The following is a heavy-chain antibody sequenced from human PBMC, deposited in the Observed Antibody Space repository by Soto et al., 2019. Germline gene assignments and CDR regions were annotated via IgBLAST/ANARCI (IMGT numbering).Heavy chain of an antibody. Sequence: QVQLVQSGAEVKKPGASVKVSCKASGYTFTSYGISWVRQAPGQGLEWMGWISAYNGNTNYAQKLQGRVTMTTDTSTSTAYMEMRSLRSDDTAVYYCARKGRRYDILTAYYLGDAFDIWGQGTMVTVSS. CDR3: ARKGRRYDILTAYYLGDAFDI. CDR1: GYTFTSYG. CDR2: ISAYNGNT. J-gene: IGHJ3*02. D-gene: IGHD3-9*01. V-gene: IGHV1-18*01.